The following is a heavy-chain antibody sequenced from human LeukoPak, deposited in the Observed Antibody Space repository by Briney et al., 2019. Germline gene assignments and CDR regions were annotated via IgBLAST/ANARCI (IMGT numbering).Heavy chain of an antibody. J-gene: IGHJ5*02. Sequence: PSETRSLTCTVSGGSIISGGYYWSWIRQHPGKGLEWIGYIYDSESTSFNPSLKSRVTISVDTSRNQFSLTLSSVTAADTAVYYCARDGGFRLNWFDPWGQGTLVTVSS. CDR3: ARDGGFRLNWFDP. D-gene: IGHD3-16*01. V-gene: IGHV4-31*03. CDR1: GGSIISGGYY. CDR2: IYDSEST.